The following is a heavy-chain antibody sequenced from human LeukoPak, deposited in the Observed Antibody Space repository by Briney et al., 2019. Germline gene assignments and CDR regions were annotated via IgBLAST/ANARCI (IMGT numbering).Heavy chain of an antibody. J-gene: IGHJ4*02. Sequence: GRSLRLSCAASGFTFSGYSMNWVRQAPGKGLEWVSYISSGSSAIYYADSVKGRFTISRDNAKNSLYLQMNSLRAEDSAVYYCVRSIDYWGQGTLVTVSS. CDR3: VRSIDY. CDR2: ISSGSSAI. CDR1: GFTFSGYS. V-gene: IGHV3-48*01.